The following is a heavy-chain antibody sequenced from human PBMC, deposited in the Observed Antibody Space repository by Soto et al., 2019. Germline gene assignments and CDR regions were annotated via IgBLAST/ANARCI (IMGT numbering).Heavy chain of an antibody. CDR1: GGSFSGYY. D-gene: IGHD3-22*01. CDR3: AIGFYDSSGYYYPALAY. V-gene: IGHV4-34*01. Sequence: SETLSLTCAVYGGSFSGYYWSWIRQPPGKGLEWIGEINHSGSTNYNPSLKSRVTISVDTSKNQFSLELSSVTAADTAVYYCAIGFYDSSGYYYPALAYWGQGTLVTVSS. CDR2: INHSGST. J-gene: IGHJ4*02.